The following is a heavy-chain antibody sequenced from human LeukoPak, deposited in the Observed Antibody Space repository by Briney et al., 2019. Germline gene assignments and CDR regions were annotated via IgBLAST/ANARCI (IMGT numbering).Heavy chain of an antibody. J-gene: IGHJ5*02. CDR3: ARVGSDWNDVRYNWFDP. D-gene: IGHD1-1*01. CDR1: DGSISSYY. CDR2: IFQSGST. Sequence: SETLSLTCTVSDGSISSYYWSWIRQPPGKGLEWIGYIFQSGSTYYNPSLKSRVTISVDRSKNQFSLKLSSVTAADTAVYYCARVGSDWNDVRYNWFDPWGQGTLVTVSS. V-gene: IGHV4-59*12.